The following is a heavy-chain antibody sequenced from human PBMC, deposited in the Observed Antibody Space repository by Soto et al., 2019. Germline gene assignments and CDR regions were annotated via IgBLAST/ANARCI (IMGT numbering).Heavy chain of an antibody. D-gene: IGHD3-16*01. V-gene: IGHV4-31*03. Sequence: SETLSLTCTVSGDSMATGGHYYNWIRQVPGKGLEWIGYVYYSGATHYTPSLRARATISRDTSKNQFSLRLISVTAADTALSYCARDKDLQPTVWGFWGQGSQVTVSS. J-gene: IGHJ4*02. CDR3: ARDKDLQPTVWGF. CDR2: VYYSGAT. CDR1: GDSMATGGHY.